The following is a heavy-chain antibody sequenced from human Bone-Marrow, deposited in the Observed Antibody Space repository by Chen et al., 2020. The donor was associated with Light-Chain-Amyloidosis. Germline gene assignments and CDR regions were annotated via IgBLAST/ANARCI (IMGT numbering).Heavy chain of an antibody. V-gene: IGHV4-38-2*01. CDR1: GFSLSSGHY. Sequence: QVLLQGPGPGLVMPSETLSLSCSVSGFSLSSGHYLGWVRQPPGKGLECIATMYYGGNTYYNPALKSRLAISLDLSKNQFSLNLTSVTAADTAVYYCVRHFSATDPFDFWGRGTMVTVSS. CDR3: VRHFSATDPFDF. D-gene: IGHD3-3*02. CDR2: MYYGGNT. J-gene: IGHJ3*01.